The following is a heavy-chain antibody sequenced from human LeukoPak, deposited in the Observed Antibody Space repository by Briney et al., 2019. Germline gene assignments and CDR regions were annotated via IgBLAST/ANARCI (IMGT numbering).Heavy chain of an antibody. Sequence: PSETLSLTCTVSGGSISSSSYYWGWIRQPPGKGLEWIGSIYYSGSTYYNPSLKSPVTISVDTSKNQFSLKLSSVTAEDTAVYYCARDRGSQPFIDYWGQGTLVTVSS. CDR1: GGSISSSSYY. V-gene: IGHV4-39*07. J-gene: IGHJ4*02. CDR3: ARDRGSQPFIDY. CDR2: IYYSGST. D-gene: IGHD1-26*01.